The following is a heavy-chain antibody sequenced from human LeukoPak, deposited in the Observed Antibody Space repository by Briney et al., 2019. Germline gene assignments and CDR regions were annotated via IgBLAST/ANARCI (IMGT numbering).Heavy chain of an antibody. CDR2: IYYSGST. D-gene: IGHD3-22*01. V-gene: IGHV4-59*01. J-gene: IGHJ4*02. CDR1: GGSFSGYY. CDR3: ARGIINYYDSSGYYVY. Sequence: PSETLSLTCAVYGGSFSGYYWSWIRQPPGKGLEWIGYIYYSGSTNYNPSLKSRVTISVDTSKNQFSLKLSSVTAADTAVYYCARGIINYYDSSGYYVYWGQGTLVTVSS.